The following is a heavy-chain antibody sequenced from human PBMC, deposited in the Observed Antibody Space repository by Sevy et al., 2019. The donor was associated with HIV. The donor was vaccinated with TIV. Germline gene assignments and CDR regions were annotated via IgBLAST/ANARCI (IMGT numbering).Heavy chain of an antibody. Sequence: ASVKVSCKASGCTFTSSAVQWVRQARGQRLEWIGWIVVGSGNTNYAQKFQERVTITRDMSTRTAYMELSSLRSEDTAVYYCAAAPGYSNYLYYFDFWGQGTLVTVSS. J-gene: IGHJ4*02. CDR1: GCTFTSSA. D-gene: IGHD4-4*01. CDR2: IVVGSGNT. CDR3: AAAPGYSNYLYYFDF. V-gene: IGHV1-58*01.